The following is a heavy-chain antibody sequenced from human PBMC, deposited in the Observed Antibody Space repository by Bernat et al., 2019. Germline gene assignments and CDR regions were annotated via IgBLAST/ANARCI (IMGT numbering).Heavy chain of an antibody. CDR3: VHRTMWLAHFDY. J-gene: IGHJ4*02. V-gene: IGHV2-5*08. CDR2: IFWDDDK. Sequence: QVTLKESGPVLVKPTETLTLTCTVSGFSLSNARMGVSWIRQPPGKALEWLAHIFWDDDKHYSPSLKSRLTITKDTSKNQVVLTVTNMDPVDTATYYCVHRTMWLAHFDYWGQGTPVTVSS. CDR1: GFSLSNARMG. D-gene: IGHD6-19*01.